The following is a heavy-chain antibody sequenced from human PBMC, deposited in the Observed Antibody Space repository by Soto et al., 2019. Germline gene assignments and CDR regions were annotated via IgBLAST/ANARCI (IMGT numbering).Heavy chain of an antibody. CDR3: AKDIWLVGGFVDH. CDR1: GFTFDDYA. Sequence: GGSLRLSCVASGFTFDDYAMHWVRQAPGKGLEWVSGITWNSAGKDYADSVEGRFTISRDNAKNTLYLQMSSLRPDDTAFYYCAKDIWLVGGFVDHWGQGTLVTVSS. V-gene: IGHV3-9*01. CDR2: ITWNSAGK. D-gene: IGHD6-19*01. J-gene: IGHJ4*02.